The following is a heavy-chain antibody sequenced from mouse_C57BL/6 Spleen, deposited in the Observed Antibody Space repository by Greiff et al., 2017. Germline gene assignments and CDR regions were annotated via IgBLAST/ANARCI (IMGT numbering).Heavy chain of an antibody. Sequence: QVQLQQPGAELVRPGTSVKLSCKASGYTFTSYWMHWVKQRPGQGLEWIGVIDPSDSYTNYNQKFKGKATLTVDTSSSTAYMQLSSLTYEDSAVYYCAREAVGSSPFAYWGQGTLVTVSA. J-gene: IGHJ3*01. CDR2: IDPSDSYT. D-gene: IGHD1-1*01. V-gene: IGHV1-59*01. CDR3: AREAVGSSPFAY. CDR1: GYTFTSYW.